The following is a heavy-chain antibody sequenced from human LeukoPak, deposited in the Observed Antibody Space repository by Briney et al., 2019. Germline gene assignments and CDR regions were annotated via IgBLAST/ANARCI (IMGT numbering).Heavy chain of an antibody. CDR2: IKQDASEK. CDR3: ARDLSASA. CDR1: GFTFSRYR. Sequence: GGSLRLSCAASGFTFSRYRMRWVRQARGKGLEWVANIKQDASEKYYVDSVNAPFTTSRDNANNSLYLQMTSLRAENTAVYYCARDLSASAWGQGTLVTVSS. V-gene: IGHV3-7*01. J-gene: IGHJ4*02.